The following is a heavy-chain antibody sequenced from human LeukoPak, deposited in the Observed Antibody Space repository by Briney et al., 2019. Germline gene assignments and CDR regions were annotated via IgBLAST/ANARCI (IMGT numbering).Heavy chain of an antibody. D-gene: IGHD3-22*01. CDR2: TYYRSKWYN. J-gene: IGHJ4*02. V-gene: IGHV6-1*01. CDR3: AKDIYYYDSSGYPYYFDY. Sequence: SQTLSLTCAISGDSVSSNSAAWNWIRQSPSRGLEWLGRTYYRSKWYNDYAVSVKSRITINPDTSKNQFSLQLNSVTPEDTAVYYCAKDIYYYDSSGYPYYFDYWGQGTLVTVSS. CDR1: GDSVSSNSAA.